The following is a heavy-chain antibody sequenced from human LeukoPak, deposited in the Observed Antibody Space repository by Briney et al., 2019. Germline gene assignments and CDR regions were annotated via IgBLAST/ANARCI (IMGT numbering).Heavy chain of an antibody. CDR1: GFTFSSYG. V-gene: IGHV3-33*06. D-gene: IGHD1-20*01. J-gene: IGHJ4*02. CDR3: AKWGVTGTEGLDY. Sequence: GGSLRLSCAASGFTFSSYGMHWVRQAPGKGLEWVAVIWYDGSNKYYAGSVKGRFTISRDNSKNTLYLQMNSLRAEDTAVYYCAKWGVTGTEGLDYWGQGTLVTVSS. CDR2: IWYDGSNK.